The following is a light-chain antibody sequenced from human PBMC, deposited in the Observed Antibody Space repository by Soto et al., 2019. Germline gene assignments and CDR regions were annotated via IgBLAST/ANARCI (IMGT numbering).Light chain of an antibody. V-gene: IGKV3-20*01. Sequence: MVLTQSPVTLSLSPWERATLFCRSSQSVTSSSIAWHQQKPGQAPRLLIYGASRGATGIADRFTGSGSGTDFTLTISRLEPEDFAAYYCQQYGSSPRTFGQGTKVDIK. CDR2: GAS. CDR3: QQYGSSPRT. J-gene: IGKJ1*01. CDR1: QSVTSSS.